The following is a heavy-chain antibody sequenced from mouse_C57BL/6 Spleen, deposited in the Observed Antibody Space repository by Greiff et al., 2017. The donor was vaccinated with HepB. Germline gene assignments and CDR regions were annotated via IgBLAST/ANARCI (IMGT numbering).Heavy chain of an antibody. CDR1: GYTFTSYG. CDR3: ASGGDGYLYWYFDV. CDR2: IYPRSGNT. V-gene: IGHV1-81*01. Sequence: VQLQQSGAELARPGASVKLSCKASGYTFTSYGISWVKQRTGQGLEWIGEIYPRSGNTYYNEKFKGKATLTADKSSSTAYMELRSLTSEDSAVYFCASGGDGYLYWYFDVWGTGTTVTVSS. D-gene: IGHD2-3*01. J-gene: IGHJ1*03.